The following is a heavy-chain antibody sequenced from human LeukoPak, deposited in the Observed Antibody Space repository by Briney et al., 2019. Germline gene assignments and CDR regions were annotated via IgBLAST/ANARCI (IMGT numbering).Heavy chain of an antibody. J-gene: IGHJ5*02. CDR3: ARDWSGSSWYWSKINWFDP. D-gene: IGHD6-13*01. V-gene: IGHV4-38-2*02. CDR2: IYHSGST. Sequence: SETLSLTCTVSGYSISSGYYWGWIRQPPGKGLEWIGSIYHSGSTYYNPSLKSRVTISVDTSKNQFSLKLSSVTAADTAVYYCARDWSGSSWYWSKINWFDPWGQGTLVTVSS. CDR1: GYSISSGYY.